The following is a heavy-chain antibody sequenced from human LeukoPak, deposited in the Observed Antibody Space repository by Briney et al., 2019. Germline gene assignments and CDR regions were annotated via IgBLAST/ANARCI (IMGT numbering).Heavy chain of an antibody. CDR1: GCTFTSYY. CDR3: AREMATIKYYYYYYMDV. CDR2: INPSGGST. Sequence: GASVKVSCKASGCTFTSYYMHWVRQAPGQGLEWMGIINPSGGSTSYAQKFQGRVTMTRDTSTSTVYMELSSLRSEDTAVYYCAREMATIKYYYYYYMDVWGKGTTVTISS. D-gene: IGHD5-24*01. V-gene: IGHV1-46*01. J-gene: IGHJ6*03.